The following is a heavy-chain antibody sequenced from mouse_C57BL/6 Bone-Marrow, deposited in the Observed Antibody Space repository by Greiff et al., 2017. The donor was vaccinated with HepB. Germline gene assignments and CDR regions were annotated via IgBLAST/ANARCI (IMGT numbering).Heavy chain of an antibody. D-gene: IGHD1-1*01. CDR1: GFSFNTYA. V-gene: IGHV10-1*01. J-gene: IGHJ1*03. CDR3: VRQNYYGNWYFDV. Sequence: DVQLVESGGGLVQPKGSLKLSCAASGFSFNTYAMNWVRQAPGKGLEWVARIRSKSNNYATYYADSVKDRFTISRDDSESMLYLQMNNLKTEDTAMYYCVRQNYYGNWYFDVWGTGTTVTVSS. CDR2: IRSKSNNYAT.